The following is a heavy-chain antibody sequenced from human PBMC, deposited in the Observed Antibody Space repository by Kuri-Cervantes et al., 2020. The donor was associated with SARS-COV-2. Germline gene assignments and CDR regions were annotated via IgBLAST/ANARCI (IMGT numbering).Heavy chain of an antibody. CDR1: ETTFPNYD. D-gene: IGHD2-21*01. CDR2: VKTNSGNT. V-gene: IGHV1-8*01. J-gene: IGHJ4*02. CDR3: YCAPKEGFDS. Sequence: ASVKVSCKTPETTFPNYDINWVRQATGQGLEWMGMVKTNSGNTLYAQFFQGRVTMTRDISTSTVYTELSSLTSEDTATYYCYCAPKEGFDSWGQGTLVTVSS.